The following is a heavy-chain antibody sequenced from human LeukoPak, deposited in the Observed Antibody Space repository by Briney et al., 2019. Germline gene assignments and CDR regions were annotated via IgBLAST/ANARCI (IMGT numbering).Heavy chain of an antibody. V-gene: IGHV3-7*01. CDR2: IKQDGSEK. Sequence: GGSLRLSCVASGFTFSTYWMSWVRQAPGKGLEWVANIKQDGSEKTYVDSVKGRFTISRDNAKNSLYLQIDSLSAEDTAVYYCARDFSFFWSGYYNYFDYWAQETRVPVPP. J-gene: IGHJ4*02. CDR1: GFTFSTYW. D-gene: IGHD3-3*01. CDR3: ARDFSFFWSGYYNYFDY.